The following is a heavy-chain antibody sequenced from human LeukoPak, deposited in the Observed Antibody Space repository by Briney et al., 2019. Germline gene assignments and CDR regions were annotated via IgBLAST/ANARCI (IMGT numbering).Heavy chain of an antibody. Sequence: PGGSLRLSCTASGFTFGDYAMSWVRQAPGKGLEWVGFIRSKAYGGTTEYAASVKGRFTISRDDSKSISYLQMNSLKTEDTAVYYCTKDYSNYVYHFDYWGQGTLVTVSS. CDR3: TKDYSNYVYHFDY. J-gene: IGHJ4*02. CDR2: IRSKAYGGTT. CDR1: GFTFGDYA. V-gene: IGHV3-49*04. D-gene: IGHD4-11*01.